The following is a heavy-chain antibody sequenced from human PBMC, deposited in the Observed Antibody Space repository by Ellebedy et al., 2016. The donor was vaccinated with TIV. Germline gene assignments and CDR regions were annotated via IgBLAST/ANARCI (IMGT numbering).Heavy chain of an antibody. D-gene: IGHD3-3*01. CDR1: GYTFTSYY. CDR3: AREVTIFAGSYFDY. V-gene: IGHV1-46*01. Sequence: ASVKVSXXASGYTFTSYYMHWVRQAPGQGLEWMGIINPSGGSTSYAQKFQGWVTMTRDTSISTAYMELSSLRSEDTAVYYCAREVTIFAGSYFDYWGQGTLVTVSS. J-gene: IGHJ4*02. CDR2: INPSGGST.